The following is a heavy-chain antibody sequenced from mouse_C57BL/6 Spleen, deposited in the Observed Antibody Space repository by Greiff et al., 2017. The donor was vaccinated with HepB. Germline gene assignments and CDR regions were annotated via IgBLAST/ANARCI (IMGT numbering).Heavy chain of an antibody. CDR2: ISNGGGST. V-gene: IGHV5-12*01. CDR1: GFTFSDYY. D-gene: IGHD4-1*01. Sequence: EVQRVESGGGLVQPGGSLKLSCAASGFTFSDYYMYWVRQTPEKRLEWVAYISNGGGSTYYPDTVKGRFTISRDNAKNTLYLQMSRLKSEDTAMYYCARQLGRSYWYFDVWGTGTTVTVSS. J-gene: IGHJ1*03. CDR3: ARQLGRSYWYFDV.